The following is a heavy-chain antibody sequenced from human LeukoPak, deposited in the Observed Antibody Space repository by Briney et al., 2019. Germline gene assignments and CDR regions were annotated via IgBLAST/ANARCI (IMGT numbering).Heavy chain of an antibody. CDR2: IKQDGGET. V-gene: IGHV3-7*01. Sequence: GGSLRLSCAASGFPFSSYWMAWVRQAPGKGLEWVASIKQDGGETFYVDSVKGRFAISRDNAKNSLYLQMNSLRAEDTAVYYCTREDHSNYNYWGQGTLVTVSS. D-gene: IGHD4-11*01. J-gene: IGHJ4*02. CDR1: GFPFSSYW. CDR3: TREDHSNYNY.